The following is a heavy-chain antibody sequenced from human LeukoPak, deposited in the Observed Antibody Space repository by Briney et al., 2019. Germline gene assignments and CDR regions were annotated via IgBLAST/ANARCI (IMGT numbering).Heavy chain of an antibody. CDR1: GGSITGYY. CDR2: IHYSGST. D-gene: IGHD1-26*01. V-gene: IGHV4-59*08. CDR3: ARLGRSTSLDY. J-gene: IGHJ4*02. Sequence: SETLSLSCSVSGGSITGYYWSWIRQPPGKGLEWIGNIHYSGSTNYNPSLKSRVTISVDTSKNQFSLKLSSVTAADTAVYYCARLGRSTSLDYWGQGTLVTVSS.